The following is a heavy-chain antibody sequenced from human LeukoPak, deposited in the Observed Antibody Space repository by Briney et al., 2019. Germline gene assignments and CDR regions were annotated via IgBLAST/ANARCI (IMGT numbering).Heavy chain of an antibody. CDR2: INPNNGDT. CDR1: GYTFTGYY. J-gene: IGHJ4*02. CDR3: ARAAFMDYDFWSGAFDY. D-gene: IGHD3-3*01. V-gene: IGHV1-2*02. Sequence: ASVKVSCKASGYTFTGYYMHWVRQAPGQGLEWMGWINPNNGDTHYAQKFQGTVTMTRDTSISTAYMELSSLRSEDTAVYYCARAAFMDYDFWSGAFDYWGQGTLVTVSS.